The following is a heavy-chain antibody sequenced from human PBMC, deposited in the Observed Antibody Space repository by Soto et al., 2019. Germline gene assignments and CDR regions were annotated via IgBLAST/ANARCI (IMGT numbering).Heavy chain of an antibody. V-gene: IGHV3-23*01. D-gene: IGHD3-10*01. CDR3: AKDRDGGFGELFFDK. CDR2: ISGGSETT. CDR1: GFAFSNYA. Sequence: VQLLESGGGLVQPGGSLRLSCVASGFAFSNYALSWVRQAPGKGLEWVSGISGGSETTSYADSVKGRFTISRDNSTDTLLLKMKSLRAEDTATYFCAKDRDGGFGELFFDKWGQGTLVTVSS. J-gene: IGHJ4*02.